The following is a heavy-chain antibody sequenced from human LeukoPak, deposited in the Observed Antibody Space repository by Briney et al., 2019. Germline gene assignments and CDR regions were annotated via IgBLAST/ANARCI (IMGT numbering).Heavy chain of an antibody. CDR1: GYSLTSYW. Sequence: ESLNLYCNGSGYSLTSYWMGWVRQMPGEGLEWMGIIFPGDSDTRYSPSFQGQVTISADKSISTAYLQWSSLKASDTAMYYCARLMGIPYEPLDYWGQGTLVTVYS. D-gene: IGHD7-27*01. V-gene: IGHV5-51*01. CDR3: ARLMGIPYEPLDY. CDR2: IFPGDSDT. J-gene: IGHJ4*02.